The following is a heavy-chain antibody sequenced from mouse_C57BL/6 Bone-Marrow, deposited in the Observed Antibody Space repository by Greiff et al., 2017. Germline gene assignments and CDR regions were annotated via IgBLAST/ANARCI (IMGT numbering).Heavy chain of an antibody. V-gene: IGHV1-39*01. CDR3: ARGYEYDYAMDY. J-gene: IGHJ4*01. Sequence: EVQLQQSGPELVKPGASVKISCKASGYSFTDYNMNWVKQSNGKSLEWIGVINPNYGTTSYNQKFKGKATLHVDPSSSTAYMQLNSLPSEDSAVYYCARGYEYDYAMDYWGQGTSVTGSS. CDR1: GYSFTDYN. CDR2: INPNYGTT. D-gene: IGHD2-4*01.